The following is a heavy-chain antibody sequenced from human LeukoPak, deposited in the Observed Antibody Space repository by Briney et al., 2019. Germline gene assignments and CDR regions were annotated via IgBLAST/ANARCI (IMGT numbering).Heavy chain of an antibody. CDR2: ISYDGSIK. Sequence: GGSLRLSCAASGFTFSNYAMHCIRQAPGKGLEWVAVISYDGSIKYYADSLKGRFTISRDNSKNTLYLQMNSLRAEDTAVYYCARTLALYGSGSFFDFWGQGTLVTVSS. CDR3: ARTLALYGSGSFFDF. J-gene: IGHJ4*02. D-gene: IGHD3-10*01. CDR1: GFTFSNYA. V-gene: IGHV3-30-3*01.